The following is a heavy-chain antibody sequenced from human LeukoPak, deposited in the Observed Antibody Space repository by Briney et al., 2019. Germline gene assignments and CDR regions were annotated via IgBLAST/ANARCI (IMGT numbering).Heavy chain of an antibody. J-gene: IGHJ6*02. Sequence: GGSLRLSCAASGFTFSDYIMHWVRQAPGKGLECVSVISGNGGSTYYANSVKGRFTISRDNSKNTLYLQMGSLRVEDMAVYYCARDLDYYGSGSSIHWYYGMDVWGQGSTVTVSS. V-gene: IGHV3-64*01. CDR2: ISGNGGST. CDR1: GFTFSDYI. D-gene: IGHD3-10*01. CDR3: ARDLDYYGSGSSIHWYYGMDV.